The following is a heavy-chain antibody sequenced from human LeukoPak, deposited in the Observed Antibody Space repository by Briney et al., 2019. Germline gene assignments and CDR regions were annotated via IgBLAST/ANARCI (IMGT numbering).Heavy chain of an antibody. CDR2: INHSGST. Sequence: PSETLSLTCAVYGGSFSGHRWTWIRQPPGKGLEWIGEINHSGSTNYNPSLKSRVTISVDTSKNQFSLKLSSVTAADTAVYYCARVYYSNSYDYWYFDLWGRGTLVTVSS. CDR1: GGSFSGHR. CDR3: ARVYYSNSYDYWYFDL. V-gene: IGHV4-34*01. D-gene: IGHD6-13*01. J-gene: IGHJ2*01.